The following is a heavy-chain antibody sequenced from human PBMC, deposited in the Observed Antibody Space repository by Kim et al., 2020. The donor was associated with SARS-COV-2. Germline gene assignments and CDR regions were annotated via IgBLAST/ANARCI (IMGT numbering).Heavy chain of an antibody. V-gene: IGHV4-59*01. CDR2: IYYSGST. D-gene: IGHD2-2*01. Sequence: SETLSLTCTVSGGSISSYYWSWIRQPPGKGLEWIGYIYYSGSTNYNPSLKSRVTISVDTSKNQFSLKLSSVTAADTAVYYCARESVVVPAATRGYYYYGMDVWGQGTTVTVSS. CDR1: GGSISSYY. J-gene: IGHJ6*02. CDR3: ARESVVVPAATRGYYYYGMDV.